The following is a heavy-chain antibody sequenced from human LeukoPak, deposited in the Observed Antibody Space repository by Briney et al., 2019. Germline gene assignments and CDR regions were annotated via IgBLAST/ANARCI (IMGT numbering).Heavy chain of an antibody. CDR2: IYYSGST. D-gene: IGHD6-13*01. J-gene: IGHJ6*02. CDR3: AGVPMAPPAAGTYYYGMDV. V-gene: IGHV4-59*01. CDR1: GGSISSYY. Sequence: PSETLSLTCTVSGGSISSYYWSWIRQPPGKGLEWIGYIYYSGSTNYNPSLKSRVTISVDTSKNQFSLKLSSVTAADTAVYYCAGVPMAPPAAGTYYYGMDVWGQGTTVTVSS.